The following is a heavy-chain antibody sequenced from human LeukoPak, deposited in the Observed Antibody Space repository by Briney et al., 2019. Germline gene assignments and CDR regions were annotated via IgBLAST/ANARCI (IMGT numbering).Heavy chain of an antibody. Sequence: GRSLRLSCAASGFTFSSYAMHWVRQAPGKGLEWVAVISYDGSNKYYADSVKGRFTISRDNSKNTLYLQMNSLRAEDTAVYYCARDPYCSGGSCYLGYYYYYGMDVWGQGTTVTVSS. J-gene: IGHJ6*02. V-gene: IGHV3-30-3*01. D-gene: IGHD2-15*01. CDR3: ARDPYCSGGSCYLGYYYYYGMDV. CDR1: GFTFSSYA. CDR2: ISYDGSNK.